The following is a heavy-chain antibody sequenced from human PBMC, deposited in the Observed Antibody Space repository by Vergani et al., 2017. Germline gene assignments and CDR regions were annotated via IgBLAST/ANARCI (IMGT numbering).Heavy chain of an antibody. Sequence: QVQLAESGGGRVQPGRSLRLSCAASGFSFSSHAIHWVRQAPGKGLEWVAVISNDGSKKYYADSVKGRFTISRDNSKNTLYLQMNSLRAEDTAVYYCAKDYEHIVVVIATQPDYWGQGTLVTVSS. V-gene: IGHV3-30*18. J-gene: IGHJ4*02. D-gene: IGHD2-21*01. CDR1: GFSFSSHA. CDR2: ISNDGSKK. CDR3: AKDYEHIVVVIATQPDY.